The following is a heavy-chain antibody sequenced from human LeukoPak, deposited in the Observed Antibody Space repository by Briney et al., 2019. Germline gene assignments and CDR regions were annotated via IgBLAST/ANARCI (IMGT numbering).Heavy chain of an antibody. D-gene: IGHD3-16*01. CDR3: ARRNTYYVWGSYDY. Sequence: SQTLSLTCTVSGGSISSGSYYWSWIRQPAGKGLEWIGRIYTSGSTNYNPSLKSRVTISVDTSKNQFSLKLSSVTAADTAVYYCARRNTYYVWGSYDYWGQGTLVTVSS. V-gene: IGHV4-61*02. CDR2: IYTSGST. J-gene: IGHJ4*02. CDR1: GGSISSGSYY.